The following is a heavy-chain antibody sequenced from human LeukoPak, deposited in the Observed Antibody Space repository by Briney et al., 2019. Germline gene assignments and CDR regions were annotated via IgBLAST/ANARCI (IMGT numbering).Heavy chain of an antibody. CDR1: GGSISPHY. D-gene: IGHD4-17*01. V-gene: IGHV4-59*11. Sequence: SETLSLTCTVSGGSISPHYWTWIRQTPGKGLEWIGYVYYNGLTSYNASLRSRLILSVDTARNQVYLKLTSVTAEDTAVYYCTRERSKVTFDYWGQGTLVTVSS. CDR3: TRERSKVTFDY. J-gene: IGHJ4*02. CDR2: VYYNGLT.